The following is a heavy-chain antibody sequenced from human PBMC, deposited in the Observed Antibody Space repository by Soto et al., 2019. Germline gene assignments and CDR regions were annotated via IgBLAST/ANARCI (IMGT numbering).Heavy chain of an antibody. D-gene: IGHD3-9*01. Sequence: SETLSLTCTVAGGSISSSSYYWGWIRQPPGKGLEWIGSIYYSGSTYYNPSLKSRVTISVDTSKNQFSLKLSSVTAADTAVYYCASYDRPNWFDPWGQGALVTVSS. CDR2: IYYSGST. CDR1: GGSISSSSYY. J-gene: IGHJ5*02. CDR3: ASYDRPNWFDP. V-gene: IGHV4-39*01.